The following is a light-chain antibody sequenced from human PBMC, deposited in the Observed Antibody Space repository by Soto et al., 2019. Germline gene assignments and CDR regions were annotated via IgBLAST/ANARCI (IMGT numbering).Light chain of an antibody. V-gene: IGKV2D-29*01. CDR2: EVS. J-gene: IGKJ1*01. CDR3: MQSIQHRT. Sequence: DIVMTQTPLSLSLTPGQPASISCRSSQSLLDRDGKTYLYWYLQKPGQTPHILMHEVSNRFSGVPDRFSGSGSGTDFTLKISRVEAEDVGVYYCMQSIQHRTFGQGTKVEIK. CDR1: QSLLDRDGKTY.